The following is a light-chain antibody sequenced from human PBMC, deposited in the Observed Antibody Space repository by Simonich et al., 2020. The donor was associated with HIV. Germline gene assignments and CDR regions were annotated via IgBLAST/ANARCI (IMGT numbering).Light chain of an antibody. CDR2: GAS. J-gene: IGKJ2*01. Sequence: EIVMTQSPATLSVSPGERATLPCRASQSGSSNLAWYQQKPGQAPRLLIYGASTRATGITARFSGSGSGTEFTLTISSLQSEDFAVYYCQQYNNWPPYTFGQGTKLEIK. CDR1: QSGSSN. CDR3: QQYNNWPPYT. V-gene: IGKV3-15*01.